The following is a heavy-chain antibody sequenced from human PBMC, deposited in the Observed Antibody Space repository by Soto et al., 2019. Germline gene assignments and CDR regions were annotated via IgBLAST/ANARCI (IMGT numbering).Heavy chain of an antibody. CDR1: GFTFSSYA. CDR3: ARDRPTPSIITMMGRGYYGMDV. D-gene: IGHD3-22*01. V-gene: IGHV3-30-3*01. J-gene: IGHJ6*02. Sequence: GGSLRLSCAASGFTFSSYAMHWVRQAPGKGLEWVAVISYDGSNKYYADSVKGRFTISRDNSKNTLYLQMNSLRAEDTAVYYCARDRPTPSIITMMGRGYYGMDVWGQGTTVTVSS. CDR2: ISYDGSNK.